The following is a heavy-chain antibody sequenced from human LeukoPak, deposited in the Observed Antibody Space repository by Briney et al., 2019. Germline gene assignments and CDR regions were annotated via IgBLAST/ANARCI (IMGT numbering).Heavy chain of an antibody. CDR1: GYSISSGYY. J-gene: IGHJ1*01. V-gene: IGHV4-38-2*02. Sequence: SETLSLTCTVSGYSISSGYYWGWIRQPPGKGLEWIGSIYQSGSTYYNPSLKSRVTISVDTSKNQFSLRLNSVTAADTAVYYCARAPRFYYYDSSGYYYGEYFQHWGQGTLVTVSS. CDR3: ARAPRFYYYDSSGYYYGEYFQH. CDR2: IYQSGST. D-gene: IGHD3-22*01.